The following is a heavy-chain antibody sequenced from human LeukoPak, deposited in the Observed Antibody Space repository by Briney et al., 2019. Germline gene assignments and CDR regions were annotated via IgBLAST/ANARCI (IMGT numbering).Heavy chain of an antibody. CDR1: GFTFSSYA. Sequence: GGSLRLSCAASGFTFSSYAMSWVRQAPGKGLEWVPAISGSGGSTYYADSVKGRFTISRDNSKNTLYLQMNSLRAEDTAVYYCAKESGPPEYSYGPYYFDYWGQGTLVTVSS. J-gene: IGHJ4*02. CDR3: AKESGPPEYSYGPYYFDY. CDR2: ISGSGGST. D-gene: IGHD5-18*01. V-gene: IGHV3-23*01.